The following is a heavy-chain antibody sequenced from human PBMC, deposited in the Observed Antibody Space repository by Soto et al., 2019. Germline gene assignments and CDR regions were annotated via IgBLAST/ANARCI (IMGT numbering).Heavy chain of an antibody. D-gene: IGHD3-3*01. CDR1: GFTFSNAW. CDR2: IKSKTDGGTT. V-gene: IGHV3-15*01. Sequence: GGSLRLSCAAYGFTFSNAWMSWVRQAPGKXLEWVGRIKSKTDGGTTDYAAPVKGRFTISRDDSKNTLYLQMNSLKTEDTAVYYCTTGRDYDFWSGSIDYFDYWGQGTLVTVSS. CDR3: TTGRDYDFWSGSIDYFDY. J-gene: IGHJ4*02.